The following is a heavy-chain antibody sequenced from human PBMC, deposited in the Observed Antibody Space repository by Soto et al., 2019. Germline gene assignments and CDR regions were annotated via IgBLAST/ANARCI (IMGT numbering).Heavy chain of an antibody. CDR3: ACYRGVYYYYGMDV. CDR2: IWYDGSNK. V-gene: IGHV3-33*01. CDR1: GFTFSSYG. J-gene: IGHJ6*02. Sequence: GGSLRLSCAASGFTFSSYGMHWVRQAPGKGLEWVAVIWYDGSNKYYADSVKGRFTISRDNSKNTLYLQMNSLRAEDTAVYYCACYRGVYYYYGMDVRGLGTTVTAP. D-gene: IGHD2-2*01.